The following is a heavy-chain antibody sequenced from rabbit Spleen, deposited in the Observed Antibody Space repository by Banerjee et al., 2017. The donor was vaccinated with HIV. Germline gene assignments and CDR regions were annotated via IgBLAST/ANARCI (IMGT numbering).Heavy chain of an antibody. CDR3: ARDLDNGGTIYYAAYNL. J-gene: IGHJ4*01. Sequence: QEQLKESGGGLVQPGGSLKLSCKASGFDFSSYYMSWVRQAPGKGLEWIGYIDPVFGSAYYASWAKGRFTISKTSSTTVTLQMTSLTAADTATYFCARDLDNGGTIYYAAYNLWGPGTLVTVS. CDR2: IDPVFGSA. CDR1: GFDFSSYYM. V-gene: IGHV1S45*01. D-gene: IGHD8-1*01.